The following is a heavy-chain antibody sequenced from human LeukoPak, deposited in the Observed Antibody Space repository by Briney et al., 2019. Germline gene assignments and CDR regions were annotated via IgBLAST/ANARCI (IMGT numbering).Heavy chain of an antibody. CDR2: ISAYDGNT. J-gene: IGHJ4*02. CDR3: AREFMTTIHLDY. V-gene: IGHV1-18*01. CDR1: GYTFTSYG. D-gene: IGHD3-16*01. Sequence: ASVKVSCKASGYTFTSYGISWVRQAPGQGLEWMGWISAYDGNTIYAQKFQGRVTMTTDTSTSTAYMELRSLRSDDTAVYYCAREFMTTIHLDYWGQGTLVTVSS.